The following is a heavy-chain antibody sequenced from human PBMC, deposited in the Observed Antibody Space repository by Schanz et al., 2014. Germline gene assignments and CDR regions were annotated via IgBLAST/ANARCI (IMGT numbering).Heavy chain of an antibody. CDR3: ATMWGYCTATACQILEVLDV. D-gene: IGHD2-8*02. CDR1: GYTFTSYA. J-gene: IGHJ3*01. CDR2: INVGNGNM. V-gene: IGHV1-3*01. Sequence: QVQLVQSGAEVKKPGASVKVSCKASGYTFTSYAMHWVRQAPGQGLEWMGWINVGNGNMKYSQKFQGRVTITRDTSASTAYMELTSLRSDDTAVYYCATMWGYCTATACQILEVLDVWGQGTMVTVS.